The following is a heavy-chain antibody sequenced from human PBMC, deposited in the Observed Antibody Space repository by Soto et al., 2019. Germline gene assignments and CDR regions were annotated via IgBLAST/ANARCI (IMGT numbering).Heavy chain of an antibody. CDR2: VNPSGGHT. D-gene: IGHD2-21*02. J-gene: IGHJ4*02. CDR3: ARVGHVVVVTAALDY. CDR1: GDTFTEYY. V-gene: IGHV1-46*01. Sequence: QVQLMQSGAEVKKPGASVKVSCKASGDTFTEYYIHWVRQAPGQWLEWMGIVNPSGGHTTYAQHFLGRVTITRDTSTSTLYMELTSLTSEDTAVYYCARVGHVVVVTAALDYWGQGTLVTVSS.